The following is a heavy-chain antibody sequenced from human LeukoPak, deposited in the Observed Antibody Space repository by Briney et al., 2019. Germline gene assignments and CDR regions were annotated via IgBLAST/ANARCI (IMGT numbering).Heavy chain of an antibody. Sequence: GGSLRLSCAASGFTFSSYAMSWVRQAPGKGLEWVSAISGSGGSTYYADSVKGRFTISRDNSKKTVYLQMNSLRVEDTAVYYCAKDLLIDPYCSSTSCYVDYWGQGTLVTVSS. CDR3: AKDLLIDPYCSSTSCYVDY. J-gene: IGHJ4*02. D-gene: IGHD2-2*01. CDR1: GFTFSSYA. CDR2: ISGSGGST. V-gene: IGHV3-23*01.